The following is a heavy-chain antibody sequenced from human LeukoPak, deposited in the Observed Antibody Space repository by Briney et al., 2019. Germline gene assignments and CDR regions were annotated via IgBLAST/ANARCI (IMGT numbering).Heavy chain of an antibody. J-gene: IGHJ4*02. CDR2: FYYSGST. CDR1: GGSISSYY. D-gene: IGHD3-16*01. Sequence: SETLSLTCTVSGGSISSYYWSWIRQPAGQGLEWFGYFYYSGSTNYNPSIKSRVTISVDTSKNQFSLKLSLVTAADTAVYYCARVLRVGVGGAGYYFDYWGQGTLVTVSS. V-gene: IGHV4-59*01. CDR3: ARVLRVGVGGAGYYFDY.